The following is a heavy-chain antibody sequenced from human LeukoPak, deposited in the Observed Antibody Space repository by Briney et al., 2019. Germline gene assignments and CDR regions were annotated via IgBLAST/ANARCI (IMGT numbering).Heavy chain of an antibody. Sequence: PSETLSLTCTVSGGSISSYYWSWIRQPPGKGLEWIGYIYYSGSTNYNPSLKSRVTISVDTSKNQFSLKLSSVTAADTAVYYCARGRRNNNWFDPWGQGTLVTVSS. CDR1: GGSISSYY. CDR3: ARGRRNNNWFDP. V-gene: IGHV4-59*12. J-gene: IGHJ5*02. D-gene: IGHD2/OR15-2a*01. CDR2: IYYSGST.